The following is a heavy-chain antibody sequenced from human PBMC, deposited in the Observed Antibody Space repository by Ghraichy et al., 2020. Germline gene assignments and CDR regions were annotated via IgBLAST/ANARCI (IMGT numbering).Heavy chain of an antibody. CDR1: GFSLSNARMG. CDR3: ARIRVGAIGWYFDY. V-gene: IGHV2-26*01. CDR2: IFSNDEK. J-gene: IGHJ4*02. D-gene: IGHD1-26*01. Sequence: SGPTLVKPTETLTLTCTVSGFSLSNARMGVSWIRQPPGKALEWLAHIFSNDEKSYSTSLKSRLTISKDTSKSQVVLTMTNMDPVDTATYYCARIRVGAIGWYFDYWGQGTLVTVSS.